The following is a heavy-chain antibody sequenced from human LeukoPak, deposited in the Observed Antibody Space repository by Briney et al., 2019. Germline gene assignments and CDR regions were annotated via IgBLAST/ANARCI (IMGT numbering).Heavy chain of an antibody. CDR2: IIPIFGTA. CDR3: AIFAARADYYYYYMDV. CDR1: GGTFSSYA. Sequence: GSSVKVSCKASGGTFSSYAISWVRQAAGQGLEWMGGIIPIFGTANYAQKFQGRVTITTDESTSTAYMELSSLRSEDTAVYYCAIFAARADYYYYYMDVWGKGTTVTVSS. J-gene: IGHJ6*03. D-gene: IGHD6-6*01. V-gene: IGHV1-69*05.